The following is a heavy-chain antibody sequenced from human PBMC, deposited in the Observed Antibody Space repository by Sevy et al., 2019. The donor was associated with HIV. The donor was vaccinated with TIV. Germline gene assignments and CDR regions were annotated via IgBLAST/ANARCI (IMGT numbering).Heavy chain of an antibody. CDR2: IYYSGSS. Sequence: SETLSLTCNVSGDSISSYFWSWFRQPPGKGLEWIGYIYYSGSSEYNPSLRSRGTISIDKSKKYLPMKLTSVTAADTAVDYCARDSAVVPRALVYWGQGTLVTVSS. J-gene: IGHJ4*02. D-gene: IGHD2-15*01. V-gene: IGHV4-59*01. CDR3: ARDSAVVPRALVY. CDR1: GDSISSYF.